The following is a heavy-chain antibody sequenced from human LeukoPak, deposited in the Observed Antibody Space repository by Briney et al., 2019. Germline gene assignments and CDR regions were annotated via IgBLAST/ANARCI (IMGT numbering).Heavy chain of an antibody. J-gene: IGHJ4*02. CDR1: GFTFSSYS. D-gene: IGHD2-15*01. Sequence: TGGSLRLSCAASGFTFSSYSMNWVRQAPGKGLGWVSSISSSSSYIYYADSVKGRFTISRDNAKNSLYLQMNSLRAEDTAVYYCARVGYCSGGSCYLFDYWGQGTLVTVSS. V-gene: IGHV3-21*01. CDR2: ISSSSSYI. CDR3: ARVGYCSGGSCYLFDY.